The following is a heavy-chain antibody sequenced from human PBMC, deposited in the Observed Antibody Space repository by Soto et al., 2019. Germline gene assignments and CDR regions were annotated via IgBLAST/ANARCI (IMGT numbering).Heavy chain of an antibody. CDR2: ISGSGGST. V-gene: IGHV3-23*01. J-gene: IGHJ6*02. CDR3: AKGGYVSVYYYGMDV. CDR1: GFTFSSYA. Sequence: HPGGSLRLSCAASGFTFSSYAMSWVRQAPGKGLEWVSAISGSGGSTYYADSVKGRFTISRDNSKNTLYLQMNSLRAEDTAVYYCAKGGYVSVYYYGMDVWGQGTTVTVSS. D-gene: IGHD5-12*01.